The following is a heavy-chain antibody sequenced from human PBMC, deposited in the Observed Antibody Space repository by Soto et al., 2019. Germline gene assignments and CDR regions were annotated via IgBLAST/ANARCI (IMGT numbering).Heavy chain of an antibody. CDR2: ISYDGSNK. Sequence: QVQLVESGGGVVQPGRSLRLSCAASGFTFSSYAMRWVRQAPGKGLEWVAVISYDGSNKYYADSVKGRFTISRDNSKNTLYLQMNSLRAEDTAVYYCARGPVAGNSYYFDYWGQGTLVTVSS. CDR1: GFTFSSYA. D-gene: IGHD6-19*01. J-gene: IGHJ4*02. CDR3: ARGPVAGNSYYFDY. V-gene: IGHV3-30-3*01.